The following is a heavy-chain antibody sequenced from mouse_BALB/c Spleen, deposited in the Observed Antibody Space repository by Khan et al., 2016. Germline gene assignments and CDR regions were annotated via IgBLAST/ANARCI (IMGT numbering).Heavy chain of an antibody. CDR3: ARGEDYSLYYAMDY. J-gene: IGHJ4*01. CDR2: IYPGDGDT. CDR1: GYTFTSYW. Sequence: QVQLQQSGAELARPGASVKLSCKASGYTFTSYWMQWVKQRPGQGLEWIGAIYPGDGDTRYTQKFKGKATLTADKSSSTAYMQRSSLASEDSAVYYCARGEDYSLYYAMDYWGQGTSVTVSS. D-gene: IGHD1-1*01. V-gene: IGHV1-87*01.